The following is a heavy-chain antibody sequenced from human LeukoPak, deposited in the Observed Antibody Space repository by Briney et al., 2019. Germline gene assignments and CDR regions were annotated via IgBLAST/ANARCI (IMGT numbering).Heavy chain of an antibody. D-gene: IGHD3-10*01. Sequence: PGGSLRLSCAASGFIFTDYAMSWVRQAPGKGLECVSVISGSGDTTYYPDSVKGRFTISRDSSKNTLYLQMNSLRVEDTAVYYCAKHLWRDLLWFGEGYYFGSWGQGTLVTVSS. V-gene: IGHV3-23*01. CDR3: AKHLWRDLLWFGEGYYFGS. CDR2: ISGSGDTT. CDR1: GFIFTDYA. J-gene: IGHJ4*02.